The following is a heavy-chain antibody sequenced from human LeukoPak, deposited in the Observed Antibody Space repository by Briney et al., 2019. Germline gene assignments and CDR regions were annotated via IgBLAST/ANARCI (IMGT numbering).Heavy chain of an antibody. V-gene: IGHV4-59*08. J-gene: IGHJ3*02. CDR1: GGSISSYY. D-gene: IGHD5-24*01. CDR3: ARHERDASLDHALDI. Sequence: PSETLSLTCTVSGGSISSYYWSWIRQPPGKGLEWIGYIYYSGSTSYKPSLKSRVIILVDTSKNQFSLKLSSVTAADMAVYYCARHERDASLDHALDIWGQGTMVTVSS. CDR2: IYYSGST.